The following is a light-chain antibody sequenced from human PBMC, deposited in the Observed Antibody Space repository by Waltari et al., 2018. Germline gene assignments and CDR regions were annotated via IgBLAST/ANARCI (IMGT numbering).Light chain of an antibody. Sequence: QSALTHRASVSGSSRQSITIPCSGPTRHLCAYNYVSWYQQHPGKAPKLMIFDVSNRPSWVSNRFSGSKSGNTASLTISGLQAEDEADYYCSSYARSTALLFGGGTRLTVL. CDR1: TRHLCAYNY. J-gene: IGLJ2*01. V-gene: IGLV2-14*03. CDR2: DVS. CDR3: SSYARSTALL.